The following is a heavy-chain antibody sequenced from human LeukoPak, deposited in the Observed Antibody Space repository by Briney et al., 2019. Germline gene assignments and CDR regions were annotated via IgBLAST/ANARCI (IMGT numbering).Heavy chain of an antibody. CDR3: ARDGSGSYYWEAGWFAP. J-gene: IGHJ5*02. V-gene: IGHV4-30-2*01. Sequence: SQTLSLTCAVSGGSISSGGYSWSWIRQPPGKGLEWLGYIYHSGSTYYNPSLKSRVTISVNRSKNQFSLKLSSVTAADTAVYYCARDGSGSYYWEAGWFAPWGQGTLVTVSS. D-gene: IGHD3-10*01. CDR1: GGSISSGGYS. CDR2: IYHSGST.